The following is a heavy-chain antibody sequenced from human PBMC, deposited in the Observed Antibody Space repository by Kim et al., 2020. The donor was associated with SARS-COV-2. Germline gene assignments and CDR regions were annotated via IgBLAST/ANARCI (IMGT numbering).Heavy chain of an antibody. CDR2: MNPNSGNT. CDR1: GYTFTSYD. V-gene: IGHV1-8*01. J-gene: IGHJ6*02. D-gene: IGHD3-22*01. CDR3: ARGGYYDSSGYYYLPDHVYYYYGMDV. Sequence: ASVKVSCKASGYTFTSYDINWVRQATGQGLEWMGWMNPNSGNTGYAQKFQGRVTMTRNTSISTAYMELSSLRSEDTAVYYCARGGYYDSSGYYYLPDHVYYYYGMDVWGQGTTVTVSS.